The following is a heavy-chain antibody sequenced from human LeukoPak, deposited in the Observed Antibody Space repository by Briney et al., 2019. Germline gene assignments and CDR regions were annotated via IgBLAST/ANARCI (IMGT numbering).Heavy chain of an antibody. CDR3: ARTDIVVVPAAPWDAFDI. J-gene: IGHJ3*02. CDR1: GFTFSSYS. D-gene: IGHD2-2*01. Sequence: PGGSLRLSCAASGFTFSSYSMNWVRQAPGKGLEWVSSISSSSYIYYADSVKGRFTISRDNAKNSLYLQMNSLRAEDTAVYYCARTDIVVVPAAPWDAFDIWGQGTMVTVSS. CDR2: ISSSSYI. V-gene: IGHV3-21*01.